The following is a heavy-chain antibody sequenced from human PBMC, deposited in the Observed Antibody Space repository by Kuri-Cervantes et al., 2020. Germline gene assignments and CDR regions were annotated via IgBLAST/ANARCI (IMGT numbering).Heavy chain of an antibody. J-gene: IGHJ3*02. CDR3: ARDKVWFGELLDGAFDI. D-gene: IGHD3-10*01. CDR1: GFTFSSYA. CDR2: ISYDGSNK. V-gene: IGHV3-30-3*01. Sequence: GESLKISCAASGFTFSSYAMHWVRQAPGKGLEWVAVISYDGSNKYYADPVKGRFTISRDNSKNTLYLQMNSLRAEDTAVYYCARDKVWFGELLDGAFDIWGQGTMVTVSS.